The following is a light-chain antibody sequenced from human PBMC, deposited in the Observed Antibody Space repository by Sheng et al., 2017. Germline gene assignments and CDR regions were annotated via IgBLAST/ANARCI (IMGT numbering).Light chain of an antibody. Sequence: DIQMTQSPSTLSASVGDRVTITCRASQSIGSWLAWYQQKPGKAPKLLIYKALNLESGVPSRFTGSESGTEFTLTINSLQPDDFATYHCQQYISYPLTFGGGTKVDIK. CDR3: QQYISYPLT. J-gene: IGKJ4*01. V-gene: IGKV1-5*03. CDR1: QSIGSW. CDR2: KAL.